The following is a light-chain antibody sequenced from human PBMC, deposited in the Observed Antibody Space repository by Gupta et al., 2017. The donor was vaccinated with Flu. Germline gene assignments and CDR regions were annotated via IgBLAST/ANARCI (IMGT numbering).Light chain of an antibody. CDR2: AAS. V-gene: IGKV1-39*01. CDR3: QETYTSSRT. Sequence: GDRVTITCRASQSVSFYLNWYQQKPGKAPKFLIYAASNLQSGVPSRFSGSGSGTEFTLTISSLQPEDFATYYCQETYTSSRTFGQGTKLQIK. J-gene: IGKJ2*02. CDR1: QSVSFY.